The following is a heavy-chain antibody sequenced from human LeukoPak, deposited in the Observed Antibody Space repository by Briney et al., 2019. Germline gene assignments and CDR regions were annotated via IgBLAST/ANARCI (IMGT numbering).Heavy chain of an antibody. Sequence: ASVKVSCKASGYTFTSYGISWVRQAPGLGLEWMGWISAYNGNTNYAQKLQGRVTMTTDTSTSTAYMELRSLRSDDTAVYYCARDLDTYYYDSSGYYPYWGQGTLVTVSS. CDR3: ARDLDTYYYDSSGYYPY. D-gene: IGHD3-22*01. J-gene: IGHJ4*02. CDR2: ISAYNGNT. CDR1: GYTFTSYG. V-gene: IGHV1-18*01.